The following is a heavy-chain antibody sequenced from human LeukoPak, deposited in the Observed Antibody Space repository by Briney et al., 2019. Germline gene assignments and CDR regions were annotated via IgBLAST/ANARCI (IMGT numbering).Heavy chain of an antibody. CDR2: ISGSGGST. V-gene: IGHV3-23*01. CDR1: GFTFSSYA. J-gene: IGHJ6*02. CDR3: AKEGRIVVVPAATHYGMDV. Sequence: GGSMRLSCAASGFTFSSYAMSWVRQAPGKGLEWVSAISGSGGSTYYADSVKGRFTISRDNSKNTLYLQMNSLRAEDTAVYYCAKEGRIVVVPAATHYGMDVWGQGTTVTVSS. D-gene: IGHD2-2*01.